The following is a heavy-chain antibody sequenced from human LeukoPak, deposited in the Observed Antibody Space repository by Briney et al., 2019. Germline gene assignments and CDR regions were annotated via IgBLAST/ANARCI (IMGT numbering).Heavy chain of an antibody. J-gene: IGHJ6*04. V-gene: IGHV4-34*01. Sequence: PSETLSLTCAVYGGSFSGYYWSWIRQPPGKGLEWIREINHSGSTNYNPSLKSRVTISVDTSKNQFSLKLSSVTAADTAMYYCARGGGSSWYNYYGMDVWGKGTTVTVSS. CDR1: GGSFSGYY. CDR2: INHSGST. CDR3: ARGGGSSWYNYYGMDV. D-gene: IGHD6-13*01.